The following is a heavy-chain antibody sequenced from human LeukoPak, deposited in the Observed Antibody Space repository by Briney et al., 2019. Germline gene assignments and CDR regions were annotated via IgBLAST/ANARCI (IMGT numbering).Heavy chain of an antibody. D-gene: IGHD3-16*02. Sequence: SETLSLTCTVSGYSISSGYYWGWIRQPPGKGLEWIGSIYHSGSTYYNPSLKSRVTISVDTSKNQFSLKLSSVTAADTAVYYCARVGGELPYYFDYWGQGTLVTVSS. CDR1: GYSISSGYY. V-gene: IGHV4-38-2*02. CDR2: IYHSGST. J-gene: IGHJ4*02. CDR3: ARVGGELPYYFDY.